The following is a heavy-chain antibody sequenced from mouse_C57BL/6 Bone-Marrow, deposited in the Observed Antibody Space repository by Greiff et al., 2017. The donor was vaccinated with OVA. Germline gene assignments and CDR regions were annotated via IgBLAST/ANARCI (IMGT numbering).Heavy chain of an antibody. Sequence: QVQLQQSGAELARPGASVKLSCKASGYTFTSYGISWVKQRTGQGLEWIGEIYPRSGNTYYNEKFKGKATLTADKSSSTAYMALRSLTSEDSAVYFCARDYYGTSFAYWGQGTLVTVSA. CDR3: ARDYYGTSFAY. D-gene: IGHD1-1*01. CDR2: IYPRSGNT. J-gene: IGHJ3*01. V-gene: IGHV1-81*01. CDR1: GYTFTSYG.